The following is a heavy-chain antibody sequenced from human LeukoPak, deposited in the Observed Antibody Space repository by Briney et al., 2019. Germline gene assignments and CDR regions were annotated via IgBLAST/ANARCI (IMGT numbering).Heavy chain of an antibody. Sequence: KPSETLSLTCALYGGSFRGYYWSGIRRPPGRGLEWIGENNHSGSTNYNPSLKSRVTIAVDTSKNQFSLKLNSVTAADTAVYYCARVRAAAGTSWFDPWGQGTLVTVSS. J-gene: IGHJ5*02. V-gene: IGHV4-34*01. CDR2: NNHSGST. CDR3: ARVRAAAGTSWFDP. CDR1: GGSFRGYY. D-gene: IGHD6-13*01.